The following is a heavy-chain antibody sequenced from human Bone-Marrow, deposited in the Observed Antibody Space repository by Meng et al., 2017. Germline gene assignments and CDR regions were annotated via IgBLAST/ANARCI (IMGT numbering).Heavy chain of an antibody. Sequence: GGSLRLSCAASGFTFSSYAMHWVRQAPGKGLEWVAVISYDGSNKYYADSVKGRFTISRDNSKNTLYLQMNSLRAEDTAVYCCARARMLSFDYWGQGTLVTVSS. V-gene: IGHV3-30*01. J-gene: IGHJ4*02. CDR1: GFTFSSYA. D-gene: IGHD3-16*01. CDR2: ISYDGSNK. CDR3: ARARMLSFDY.